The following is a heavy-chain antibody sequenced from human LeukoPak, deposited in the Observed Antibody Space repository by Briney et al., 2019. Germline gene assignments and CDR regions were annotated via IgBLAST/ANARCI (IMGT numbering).Heavy chain of an antibody. CDR1: GYSFTNYW. J-gene: IGHJ4*02. D-gene: IGHD3-3*01. CDR3: AIRRSGSYSDY. Sequence: RGESLQISCKASGYSFTNYWIAWVRQMPGKGLEWMGIIYPHDSETRYSPSSQGQVTMSADKSISTAYLQWSGLQASDTAMYYCAIRRSGSYSDYWGQGTLVTVSS. V-gene: IGHV5-51*01. CDR2: IYPHDSET.